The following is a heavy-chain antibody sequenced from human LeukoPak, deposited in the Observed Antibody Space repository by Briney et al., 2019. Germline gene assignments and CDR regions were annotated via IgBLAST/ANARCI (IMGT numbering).Heavy chain of an antibody. J-gene: IGHJ6*03. CDR1: GYTFTGHY. Sequence: GASVKVSCKASGYTFTGHYMHWVRQAPGQGLEWMGWIYPTSGDIDYSHTFEGRGTMTRDTATSTAYMELSRVRSDDTAVYYCARAAIAVAGDYHYHYMDVWGKGTTVTVSS. CDR2: IYPTSGDI. V-gene: IGHV1-2*02. CDR3: ARAAIAVAGDYHYHYMDV. D-gene: IGHD6-19*01.